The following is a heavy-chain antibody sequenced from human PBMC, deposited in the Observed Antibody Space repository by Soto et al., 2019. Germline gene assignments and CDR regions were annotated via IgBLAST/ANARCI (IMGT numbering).Heavy chain of an antibody. D-gene: IGHD6-13*01. Sequence: QVQLHQWGAGLLKPSETLSLTCAVSGGSFSGYFWGWIRQPPGKGLEWIGEVNYGGSTNYTPSLKGRLTMAVDTYKNQVSLRLTSVTAADTAVYFCVRGGLSGSSWYYFDLWGQGSLVAVSS. CDR1: GGSFSGYF. J-gene: IGHJ4*02. CDR3: VRGGLSGSSWYYFDL. V-gene: IGHV4-34*01. CDR2: VNYGGST.